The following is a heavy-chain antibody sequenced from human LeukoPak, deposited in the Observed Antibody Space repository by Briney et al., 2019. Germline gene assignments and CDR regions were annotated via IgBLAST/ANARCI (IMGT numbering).Heavy chain of an antibody. D-gene: IGHD3-16*01. CDR1: GGSITSSIYY. J-gene: IGHJ4*02. CDR3: ARLRGGAWAYCDY. Sequence: SETLSLPCTVSGGSITSSIYYWRWIRQPPGKGLELIGHVYYTGSAYFNPSLKSRVTMSVDTSKNQFSLNLSSVTAADTAVYYFARLRGGAWAYCDYWGQGTLVTVSS. V-gene: IGHV4-39*01. CDR2: VYYTGSA.